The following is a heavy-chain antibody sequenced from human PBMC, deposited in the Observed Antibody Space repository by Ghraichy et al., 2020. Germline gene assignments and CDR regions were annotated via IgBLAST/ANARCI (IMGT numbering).Heavy chain of an antibody. CDR3: ATSWGATKVFEGFDY. CDR2: IYYSGST. J-gene: IGHJ4*02. D-gene: IGHD1-26*01. CDR1: GGSISSYY. V-gene: IGHV4-59*01. Sequence: SQTLSLTCTVSGGSISSYYWSWIRQPPGKGLEWIGYIYYSGSTNYNPSLKSRVTISVDTSKNQFSLKLSSVTAADTAVYYCATSWGATKVFEGFDYWGQGTLVTVSS.